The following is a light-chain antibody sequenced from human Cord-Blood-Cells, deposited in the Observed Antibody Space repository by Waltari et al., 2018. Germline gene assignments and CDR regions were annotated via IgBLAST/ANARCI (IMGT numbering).Light chain of an antibody. Sequence: DIQMTQSPSTLSASVGDRVTIPCRASQSISSWLAWYQQKPGKAPKLLIYNASSLESGVPSRFSGSGSETEFTLTISSLQPDDFATYYCQQYNSYSYSFGQGTKLEIK. CDR1: QSISSW. CDR3: QQYNSYSYS. J-gene: IGKJ2*03. CDR2: NAS. V-gene: IGKV1-5*03.